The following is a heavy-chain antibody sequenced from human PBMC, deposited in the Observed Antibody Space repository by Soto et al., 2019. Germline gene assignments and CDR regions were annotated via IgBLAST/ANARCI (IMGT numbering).Heavy chain of an antibody. V-gene: IGHV4-34*01. CDR1: GGSVSSRSNYY. CDR3: ARVERGTATTVVDAFDI. Sequence: QVQLQQWGAGLLKPSETLSLTCAVYGGSVSSRSNYYWSWIRQPPGKGLEWIGEMSHSGGTHFNPSLKSRVTISVDTSKNQFSLKMSSVTAAATALYYCARVERGTATTVVDAFDIWGPGTMVTVSS. J-gene: IGHJ3*02. CDR2: MSHSGGT. D-gene: IGHD1-1*01.